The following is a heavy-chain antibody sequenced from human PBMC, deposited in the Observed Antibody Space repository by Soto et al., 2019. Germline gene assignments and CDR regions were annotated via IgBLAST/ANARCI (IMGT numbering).Heavy chain of an antibody. Sequence: EVQLLESGGGLVQPGGSLRLSCAGSGFTFINFAMNWVRQAPGKGLERVSTISGGGDAAFFADSVRGRFTISRDNSKDTVTLQMNSLGVDDTAVYYCARKVPGSTSRPDYWYFDLWGRGTLVTVSS. CDR1: GFTFINFA. CDR3: ARKVPGSTSRPDYWYFDL. J-gene: IGHJ2*01. D-gene: IGHD3-10*01. CDR2: ISGGGDAA. V-gene: IGHV3-23*01.